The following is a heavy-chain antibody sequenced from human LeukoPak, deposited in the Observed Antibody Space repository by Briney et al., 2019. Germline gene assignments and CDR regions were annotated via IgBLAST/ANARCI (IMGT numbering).Heavy chain of an antibody. CDR1: GYTFTGYY. CDR3: ARELAYYDSSGYYGLDY. J-gene: IGHJ4*02. Sequence: ASVKVSCKASGYTFTGYYMHWVRQAPGQGLEWMGWINPNSGGTNYAQKFQGRVTMTRDTSISTAYMELSRLRSDDTAVYYCARELAYYDSSGYYGLDYWGQGTLVTVSS. D-gene: IGHD3-22*01. V-gene: IGHV1-2*02. CDR2: INPNSGGT.